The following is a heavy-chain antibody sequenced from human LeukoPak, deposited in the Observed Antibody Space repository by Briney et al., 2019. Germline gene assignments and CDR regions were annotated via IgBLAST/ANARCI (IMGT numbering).Heavy chain of an antibody. Sequence: KPSETLSLTCTVSGDSISTYSWSWIRQSPGKGLEWIGSISYSGTTEYNPSLKTRLSISADTSKNQVSLQLTSVTAADTAVYYCARHGYGGNSILFDYWGQGTLVTVSS. CDR2: ISYSGTT. CDR3: ARHGYGGNSILFDY. V-gene: IGHV4-59*08. J-gene: IGHJ4*02. CDR1: GDSISTYS. D-gene: IGHD4-23*01.